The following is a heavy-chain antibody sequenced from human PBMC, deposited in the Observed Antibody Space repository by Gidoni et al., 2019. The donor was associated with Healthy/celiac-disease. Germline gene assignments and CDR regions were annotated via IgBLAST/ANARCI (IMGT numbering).Heavy chain of an antibody. Sequence: QVQLVESGGGVVQPGRSLRLSCAASGFTFSSYGMHWVRQAPGKGLEWVAVISYDGSNKYYADSVKGRFTISRDNSKNTLYLQMNSLRAEDTAVYYCAKDHIRITMVRGVLRNTNWFDPWGQGTLVTVSS. CDR2: ISYDGSNK. J-gene: IGHJ5*02. CDR1: GFTFSSYG. CDR3: AKDHIRITMVRGVLRNTNWFDP. D-gene: IGHD3-10*01. V-gene: IGHV3-30*18.